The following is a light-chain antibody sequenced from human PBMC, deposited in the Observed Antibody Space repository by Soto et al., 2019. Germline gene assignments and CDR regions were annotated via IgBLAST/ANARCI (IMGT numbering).Light chain of an antibody. CDR3: QQRNIWPPVT. Sequence: IVLTQSKATLSWSPGERATLSCRASPSVTNFLAWYQQKPGQAPRLLIYGAFNRATGIPARFSGSGSGTDFTLTISSLEPEDSAIYDCQQRNIWPPVTFGQGTRLEIK. J-gene: IGKJ5*01. V-gene: IGKV3-11*01. CDR2: GAF. CDR1: PSVTNF.